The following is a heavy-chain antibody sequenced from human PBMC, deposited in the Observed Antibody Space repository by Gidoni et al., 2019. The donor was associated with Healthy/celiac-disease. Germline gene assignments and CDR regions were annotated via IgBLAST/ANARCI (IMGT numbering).Heavy chain of an antibody. Sequence: QVQLVESGGAVVQPGRSLRLSCAPSGFTSSSSSMHWVSQAPGKGLEWVEVIWYDGSNKYYADSVKRRVTISRDNSKNKLYLQMNSLRAEDTAVYYCARDKGGLDVPFFDYWGQGTLVTVSS. J-gene: IGHJ4*02. CDR2: IWYDGSNK. CDR1: GFTSSSSS. CDR3: ARDKGGLDVPFFDY. V-gene: IGHV3-33*01. D-gene: IGHD3-16*01.